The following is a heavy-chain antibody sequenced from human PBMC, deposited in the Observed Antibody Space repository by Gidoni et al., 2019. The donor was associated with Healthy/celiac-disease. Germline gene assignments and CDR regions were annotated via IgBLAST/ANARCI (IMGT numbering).Heavy chain of an antibody. Sequence: EVQLVESGGGLVQPVGSLRLSCAASGFTFSSYWMSWVRQAPGKGLEWVANIKQDGSEKYYVDSVKGRFTISRDNAKNSLYLQMNSLRAEDTAVYYCARDPVVPPNPFDYWGQGTLVTVSS. CDR3: ARDPVVPPNPFDY. J-gene: IGHJ4*02. CDR2: IKQDGSEK. CDR1: GFTFSSYW. D-gene: IGHD3-22*01. V-gene: IGHV3-7*01.